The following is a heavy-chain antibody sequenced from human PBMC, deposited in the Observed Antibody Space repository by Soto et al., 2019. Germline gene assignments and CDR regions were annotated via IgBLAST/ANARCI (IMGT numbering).Heavy chain of an antibody. D-gene: IGHD5-18*01. CDR3: AHRCYGYGGLDY. CDR1: GFSLSTSGVG. V-gene: IGHV2-5*02. Sequence: QITLKESGPTLVKPTQTLTLTCTFSGFSLSTSGVGVGWIRQPPGTALEWLALIYWDDDKRYSPSLKSRLTITKDTTKNQVVHTITKMDPVATATDYCAHRCYGYGGLDYWGQGSLVTASS. J-gene: IGHJ4*02. CDR2: IYWDDDK.